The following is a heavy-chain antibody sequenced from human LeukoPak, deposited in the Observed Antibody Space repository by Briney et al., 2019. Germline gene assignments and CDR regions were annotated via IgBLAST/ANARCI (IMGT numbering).Heavy chain of an antibody. D-gene: IGHD5-18*01. V-gene: IGHV3-9*01. J-gene: IGHJ4*02. Sequence: PGGSLRLSCAASGFTFDDYAMYWVRQAPGKGLEWVSGISWNSGSIDYVESVKGRFTISRDNAKKSLYLEMTSLRTEDTALYHCTRAQGYNYGYFDYWGQGTLVTVSS. CDR3: TRAQGYNYGYFDY. CDR1: GFTFDDYA. CDR2: ISWNSGSI.